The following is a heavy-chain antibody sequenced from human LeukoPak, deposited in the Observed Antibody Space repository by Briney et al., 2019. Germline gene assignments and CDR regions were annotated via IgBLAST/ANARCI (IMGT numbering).Heavy chain of an antibody. V-gene: IGHV3-23*01. CDR2: ISGSVSST. CDR1: GFTFSSYV. Sequence: GGSLRLSCAASGFTFSSYVMSWVRQAPGKGLEWVSAISGSVSSTYYADSVKGRFTISRDNSKNTLYLQMNSLRAEDTAVYYCAKPNYCGSTSCRGGAFDIWGQGTMVTVSS. D-gene: IGHD2-2*01. J-gene: IGHJ3*02. CDR3: AKPNYCGSTSCRGGAFDI.